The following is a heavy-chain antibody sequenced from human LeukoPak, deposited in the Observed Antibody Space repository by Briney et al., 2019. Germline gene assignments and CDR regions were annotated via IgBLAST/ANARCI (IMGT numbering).Heavy chain of an antibody. CDR3: ARDHVQAARTEGIGALHD. Sequence: GGSLRLSCAASGFTFSSYAMHWVRQAPGKGLEWVAVISYDGSNKYYADSVKGRFTISRDNSKNTVYLQMNSLRVEDTAVYYCARDHVQAARTEGIGALHDWGQGTMVTVSS. CDR1: GFTFSSYA. J-gene: IGHJ3*01. D-gene: IGHD2-15*01. V-gene: IGHV3-30-3*01. CDR2: ISYDGSNK.